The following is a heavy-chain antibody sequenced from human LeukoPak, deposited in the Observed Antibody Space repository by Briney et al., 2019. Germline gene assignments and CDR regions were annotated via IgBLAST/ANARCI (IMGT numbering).Heavy chain of an antibody. V-gene: IGHV4-34*01. CDR2: INHSGST. J-gene: IGHJ4*02. D-gene: IGHD2-2*01. CDR1: GGSFSGYY. CDR3: ASGYCSSTSCYPKVDC. Sequence: SETLSLTCAVYGGSFSGYYWSWIRQPPGKGLEWIGEINHSGSTNYNPSLKSRVTISVDTSKNQFSLKLSSVTAADTAVYYCASGYCSSTSCYPKVDCWGQGTLVTVSS.